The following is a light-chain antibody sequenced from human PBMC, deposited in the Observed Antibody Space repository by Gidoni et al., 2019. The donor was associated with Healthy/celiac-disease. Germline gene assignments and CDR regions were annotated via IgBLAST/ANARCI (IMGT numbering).Light chain of an antibody. CDR3: QAWDSSTVV. Sequence: SYEPTQPPSASVSPGQTASITCSGDKLGDKYACWYQQKPGQSPVLVIYKDSKRPSGIPERFSGSNSGNTATLTISGTQAMDEADYYCQAWDSSTVVFGGGTKLTVL. CDR1: KLGDKY. V-gene: IGLV3-1*01. CDR2: KDS. J-gene: IGLJ2*01.